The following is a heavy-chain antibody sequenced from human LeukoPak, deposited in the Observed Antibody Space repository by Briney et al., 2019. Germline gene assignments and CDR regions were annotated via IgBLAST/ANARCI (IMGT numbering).Heavy chain of an antibody. V-gene: IGHV3-23*01. CDR1: GFTFSSYT. Sequence: GGSLRPSCAASGFTFSSYTMNWVRQAPGKGLEWVSAISGSGGDTFYTDSVKGRFTISRDNSKNTLYLQMKGLRAEDTAVYYCVKDSVVVAGLVNYFDYWGQGTLVTVSS. CDR3: VKDSVVVAGLVNYFDY. CDR2: ISGSGGDT. J-gene: IGHJ4*02. D-gene: IGHD6-19*01.